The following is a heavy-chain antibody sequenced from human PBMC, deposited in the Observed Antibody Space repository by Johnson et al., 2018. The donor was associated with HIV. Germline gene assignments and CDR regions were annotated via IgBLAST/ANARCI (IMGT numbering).Heavy chain of an antibody. D-gene: IGHD6-6*01. Sequence: QVQLVESGGGLVKPGGSLRLSCAASGFTFSDYYMSWIRQAPGKGLEWVSYISSSGSTIYYADSVKGRFTIPRDNSKNTLYLQMHSLRAEDTAVYYCAKGDINYSSSSTGSFDIWGQGTMVTVSS. CDR1: GFTFSDYY. V-gene: IGHV3-11*04. J-gene: IGHJ3*02. CDR3: AKGDINYSSSSTGSFDI. CDR2: ISSSGSTI.